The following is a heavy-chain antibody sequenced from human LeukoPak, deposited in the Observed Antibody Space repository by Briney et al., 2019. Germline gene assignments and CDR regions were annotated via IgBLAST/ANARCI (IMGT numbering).Heavy chain of an antibody. CDR2: ISSSSSTI. CDR1: GFTFSSYS. Sequence: GGSLRLSCAASGFTFSSYSVNWVRQAPGKGLEWVSYISSSSSTIYYADSVKGRFTISRDNAKNSLYLQMNSLRDEDTAVYYCARVTTTVTTFDAFDIWGQGTMVTVSS. CDR3: ARVTTTVTTFDAFDI. J-gene: IGHJ3*02. D-gene: IGHD4-17*01. V-gene: IGHV3-48*02.